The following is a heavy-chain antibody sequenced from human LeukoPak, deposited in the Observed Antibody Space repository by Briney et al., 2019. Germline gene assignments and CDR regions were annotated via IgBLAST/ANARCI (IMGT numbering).Heavy chain of an antibody. D-gene: IGHD4-17*01. V-gene: IGHV4-39*01. J-gene: IGHJ5*02. CDR2: IYYSGST. Sequence: SETLSLTCTVSGGSISSSSNYWGWIRQPPRKGLEWIGSIYYSGSTYYNPSLKSRVTISVDTSKNQFSLKLRSVTAADTAVYYCARTLTSPDWFDPWGQGTLVTVSS. CDR3: ARTLTSPDWFDP. CDR1: GGSISSSSNY.